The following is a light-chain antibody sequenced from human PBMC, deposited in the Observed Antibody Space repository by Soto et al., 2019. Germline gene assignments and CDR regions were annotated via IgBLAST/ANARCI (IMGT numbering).Light chain of an antibody. CDR3: QQYNNWPRT. CDR2: DAS. V-gene: IGKV3-15*01. CDR1: QSVSSY. J-gene: IGKJ3*01. Sequence: EIVVTQSPATLSVSPGERATLSCRASQSVSSYLAWYQQKPGQAPRLLIFDASTRATGIPARFSGSGSGTEFTLTISSLQPEDFAVYYCQQYNNWPRTFGPGTKVDIK.